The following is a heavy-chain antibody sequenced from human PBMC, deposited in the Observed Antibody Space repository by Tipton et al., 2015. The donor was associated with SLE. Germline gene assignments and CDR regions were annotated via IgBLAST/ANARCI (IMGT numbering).Heavy chain of an antibody. J-gene: IGHJ4*02. CDR2: ISSTGST. CDR1: GVSISSSRYYSS. D-gene: IGHD3-10*01. Sequence: TLSLTCTVSGVSISSSRYYSSWSWIRQSAGKGLEWIGRISSTGSTNYNPSLKSRVTISVDTSKNQFSLKLSSVTAADTAVYYCARTYYYGSGSFDYWGQGTLVTVSS. CDR3: ARTYYYGSGSFDY. V-gene: IGHV4-61*02.